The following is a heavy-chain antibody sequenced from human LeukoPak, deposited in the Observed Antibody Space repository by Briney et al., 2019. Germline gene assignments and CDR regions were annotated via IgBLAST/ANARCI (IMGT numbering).Heavy chain of an antibody. CDR1: GFTFSSYG. Sequence: PGRSLRLSCAASGFTFSSYGMHWVRQAPGKGLEWVAVIWYDGSNKYYADSVKGRFTISRDNSKNTLCLQMNSLRAEDTAVYYCARDRSGSGNSYFDYWGQGTLVTVSS. J-gene: IGHJ4*02. CDR2: IWYDGSNK. V-gene: IGHV3-33*01. D-gene: IGHD3-10*01. CDR3: ARDRSGSGNSYFDY.